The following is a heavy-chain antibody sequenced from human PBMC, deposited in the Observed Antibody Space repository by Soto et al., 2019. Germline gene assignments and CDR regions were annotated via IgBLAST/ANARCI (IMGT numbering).Heavy chain of an antibody. Sequence: QVQLVQPRAEVKNPGASVKVSCKASGYSFTRYGIAWARQAPGQGLEWMGWINTYNGNTNYAQNLQGRVTLTTDTATSTAYMELTSLRSTDTAIYYCAMVDVYVTPSPQDVWGQGTTVIVSS. CDR3: AMVDVYVTPSPQDV. D-gene: IGHD3-16*01. V-gene: IGHV1-18*01. CDR2: INTYNGNT. CDR1: GYSFTRYG. J-gene: IGHJ6*02.